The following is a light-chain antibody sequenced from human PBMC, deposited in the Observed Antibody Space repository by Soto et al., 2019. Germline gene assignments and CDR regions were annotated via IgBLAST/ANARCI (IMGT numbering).Light chain of an antibody. CDR3: QQRSNWPPIN. V-gene: IGKV3D-20*02. CDR1: QTVRSSS. J-gene: IGKJ5*01. CDR2: GAS. Sequence: DIVLTQTPRTLSLSPGERATLSCRATQTVRSSSLAWYQQKPGQAPRLLIFGASTRAAGFPDRFSGSGSGTDFTLTISSLEPEDFAVYYCQQRSNWPPINFGQGTRLEIK.